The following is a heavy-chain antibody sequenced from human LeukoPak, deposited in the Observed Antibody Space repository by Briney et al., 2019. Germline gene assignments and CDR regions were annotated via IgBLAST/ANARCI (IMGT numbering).Heavy chain of an antibody. V-gene: IGHV3-23*01. CDR1: GFTFSSYA. Sequence: GGSLRLSCAASGFTFSSYAMSWVRQAPGKGLEWVSAISGSGGSTYYADSVKGRFTISRDNSKNTLYLQMNSLRAEDTAVYYCAKDPRILWFGELSYYFDYWGQGTLVTVSS. D-gene: IGHD3-10*01. J-gene: IGHJ4*02. CDR2: ISGSGGST. CDR3: AKDPRILWFGELSYYFDY.